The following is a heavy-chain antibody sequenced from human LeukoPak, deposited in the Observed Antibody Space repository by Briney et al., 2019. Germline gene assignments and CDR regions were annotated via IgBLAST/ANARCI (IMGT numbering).Heavy chain of an antibody. Sequence: PGESLRLSCAASGFTFSSHAMVWVRQAPGKGLEWVSFISHDGSESFHTESVKGRFTISRDNFKNTVDLQVSGLKEEDTAVYYCARDWGQRGVGATLANWGQGTLVIVSS. CDR2: ISHDGSES. CDR1: GFTFSSHA. J-gene: IGHJ4*02. D-gene: IGHD1-26*01. CDR3: ARDWGQRGVGATLAN. V-gene: IGHV3-30-3*01.